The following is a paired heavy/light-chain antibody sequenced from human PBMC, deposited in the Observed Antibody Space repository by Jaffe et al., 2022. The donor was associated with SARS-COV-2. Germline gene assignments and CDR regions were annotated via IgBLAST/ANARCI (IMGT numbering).Light chain of an antibody. V-gene: IGLV1-44*01. CDR2: SKN. CDR3: AARDDRLNGFYV. Sequence: QSVLTQPPSASGTPGQRVTISCSGSSSNIGSNTVNWYQQVPGTAPKLLISSKNERPSGVPDRFSGSKSGTSASLAISGLQSEDEADYYCAARDDRLNGFYVFGSGTKVTVL. CDR1: SSNIGSNT. J-gene: IGLJ1*01.
Heavy chain of an antibody. CDR2: IYPDDSDT. CDR3: ARRIKGYGYGNYYYDLDV. V-gene: IGHV5-51*01. CDR1: GYSFTTYW. J-gene: IGHJ6*02. D-gene: IGHD5-18*01. Sequence: EVQLVQSGAEEKKPGESLKISCQGSGYSFTTYWIAWVRQMPGKGLEWMGIIYPDDSDTRYSPSFQGQVTISADKSINTAYLQWSSLKASDTAIYYCARRIKGYGYGNYYYDLDVWGQGTTVTVSS.